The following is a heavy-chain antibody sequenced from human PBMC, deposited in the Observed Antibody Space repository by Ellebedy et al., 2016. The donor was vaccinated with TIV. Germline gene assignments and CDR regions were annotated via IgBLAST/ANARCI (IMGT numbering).Heavy chain of an antibody. Sequence: GGSLRLSXAASGFTFSDYAMNWVRQAPGKGLEWVSGISGSGGSTYYADSVKGRFTISRDNSKNTLYLQMNSLRAEDTAVYYCAKDPGGIAVAVVGNWGQGTLVTVSS. CDR2: ISGSGGST. CDR3: AKDPGGIAVAVVGN. D-gene: IGHD6-19*01. J-gene: IGHJ4*02. V-gene: IGHV3-23*01. CDR1: GFTFSDYA.